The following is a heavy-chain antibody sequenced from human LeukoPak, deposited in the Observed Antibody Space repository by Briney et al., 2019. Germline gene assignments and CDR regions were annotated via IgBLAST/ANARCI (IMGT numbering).Heavy chain of an antibody. Sequence: ASVKVSCKASGYIFTGYYMHWVRQAPGQGLEWVGWINPNSGGTNSAQKFQGRVTMTRDTSISTAYMELSRLPSDDTAVYYCARHPYSGSYHFDYWGQGTLVTVSS. J-gene: IGHJ4*02. CDR1: GYIFTGYY. V-gene: IGHV1-2*02. CDR2: INPNSGGT. CDR3: ARHPYSGSYHFDY. D-gene: IGHD1-26*01.